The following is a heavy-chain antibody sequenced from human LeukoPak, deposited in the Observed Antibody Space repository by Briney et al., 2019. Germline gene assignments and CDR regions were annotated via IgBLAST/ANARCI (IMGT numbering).Heavy chain of an antibody. CDR1: GFTFSDYA. J-gene: IGHJ4*02. CDR3: AKRWQGNSRALDY. V-gene: IGHV3-23*01. Sequence: GGSLRLSCAASGFTFSDYAITWVRQAPGKGLEWVSAINGSGGTTYYADSVKGRFTISRDNSKNTLYLQMNSLRAEDTAIYFCAKRWQGNSRALDYWGQGTLVTVSS. D-gene: IGHD4-23*01. CDR2: INGSGGTT.